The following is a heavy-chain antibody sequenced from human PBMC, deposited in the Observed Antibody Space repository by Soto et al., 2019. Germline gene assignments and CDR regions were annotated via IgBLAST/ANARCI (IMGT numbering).Heavy chain of an antibody. Sequence: EVQLVESGGDSVQPGGSLRLSCATSGIIFRDYWMHWVRQAPGKGLVWVSRINSDGSDTNYADSVKGRFTISRDNTRNTLYLHITSLSAEDTAVYYCATMASGYYFDYWGQGTLVTASS. CDR1: GIIFRDYW. CDR3: ATMASGYYFDY. CDR2: INSDGSDT. D-gene: IGHD6-25*01. J-gene: IGHJ4*02. V-gene: IGHV3-74*01.